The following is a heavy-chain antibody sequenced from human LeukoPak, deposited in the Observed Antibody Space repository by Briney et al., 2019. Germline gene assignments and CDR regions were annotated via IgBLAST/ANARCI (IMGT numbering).Heavy chain of an antibody. CDR1: EFTFSSYW. CDR3: ARLGARQMLEY. D-gene: IGHD4-17*01. J-gene: IGHJ4*02. Sequence: GGSLRLSCAASEFTFSSYWMSWVRQAPGKGLEWVANIKQDGGQIYYLESVKGRFTVTRDNAKNSLYLQMNSLRAEDTAVYYCARLGARQMLEYWGQGTLVTVSS. V-gene: IGHV3-7*01. CDR2: IKQDGGQI.